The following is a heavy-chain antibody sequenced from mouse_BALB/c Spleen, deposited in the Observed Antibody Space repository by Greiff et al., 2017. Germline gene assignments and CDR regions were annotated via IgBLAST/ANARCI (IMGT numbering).Heavy chain of an antibody. CDR2: IYPYNGGT. J-gene: IGHJ3*01. CDR3: ARTLYYGTPFAY. D-gene: IGHD2-1*01. Sequence: VQLKQSGPELVKPGASVKISCKASGYTFTDYNMHWVKQSHGKSLEWIGYIYPYNGGTGYNQKFKSKATLTVDNSSSTAYMELRSLTSEDSAVYYCARTLYYGTPFAYWGQGTLVTVSA. V-gene: IGHV1S29*02. CDR1: GYTFTDYN.